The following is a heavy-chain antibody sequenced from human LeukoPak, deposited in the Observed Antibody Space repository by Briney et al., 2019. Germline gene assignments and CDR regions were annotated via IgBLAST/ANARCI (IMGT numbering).Heavy chain of an antibody. D-gene: IGHD3-22*01. CDR2: FNYNGRP. V-gene: IGHV4-59*01. Sequence: SESLSLTCTGSVGSLSSYDWSWIRKSPGKRLEWITSFNYNGRPKFNPSRQSRVTLLLDQPHNHFFLQLRSVTAADTALYYCARLLDYDNGGDPDTFDIWGQGTMVTVSS. CDR1: VGSLSSYD. J-gene: IGHJ3*02. CDR3: ARLLDYDNGGDPDTFDI.